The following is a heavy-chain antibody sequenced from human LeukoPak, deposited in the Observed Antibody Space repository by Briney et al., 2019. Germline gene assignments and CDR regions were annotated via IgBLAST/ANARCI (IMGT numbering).Heavy chain of an antibody. Sequence: SETLSLTCAVYGGSFSGYYWSWIRQPPGKGLEWIGEINHSGSTNYNPSLKSRVTISVDTSKNQFSLKLSSVTAADTAVYYCARAVAAGRRDYVWGRYHRLNWFDPWGEGTLVTVSS. CDR3: ARAVAAGRRDYVWGRYHRLNWFDP. D-gene: IGHD3-16*01. J-gene: IGHJ5*02. V-gene: IGHV4-34*01. CDR1: GGSFSGYY. CDR2: INHSGST.